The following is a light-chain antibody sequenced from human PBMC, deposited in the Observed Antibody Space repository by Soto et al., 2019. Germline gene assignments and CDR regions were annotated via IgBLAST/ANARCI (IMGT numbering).Light chain of an antibody. CDR3: EKGYRWHET. CDR2: DAS. Sequence: EIVLTQSPGTLSLSPGERAILSCRASQSISSHLSGYQQKPGQSPRLLIYDASNRATGIPPRFSGSGSGTDFALTIRSLEPEDSAVYYCEKGYRWHETFGQGTKVEIK. CDR1: QSISSH. J-gene: IGKJ1*01. V-gene: IGKV3-11*01.